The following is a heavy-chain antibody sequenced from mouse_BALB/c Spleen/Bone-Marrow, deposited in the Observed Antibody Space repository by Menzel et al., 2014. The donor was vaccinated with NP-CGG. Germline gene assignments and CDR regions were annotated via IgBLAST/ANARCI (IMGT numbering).Heavy chain of an antibody. CDR3: TRLDSSGYGAY. Sequence: VQLQQSGAELARPGASVKLSCKASGYTFTDYEMHWLKQTPVHGLEWIGAIDPETGGTAYNQKFKGRATLTTDKSSSTAYMELRSLTSEDSAVYYCTRLDSSGYGAYWGQGTLVTVSA. D-gene: IGHD3-2*01. CDR1: GYTFTDYE. J-gene: IGHJ3*01. CDR2: IDPETGGT. V-gene: IGHV1-15*01.